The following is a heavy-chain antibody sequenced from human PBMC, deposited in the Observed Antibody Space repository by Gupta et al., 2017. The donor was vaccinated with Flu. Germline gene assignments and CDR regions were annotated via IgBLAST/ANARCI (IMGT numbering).Heavy chain of an antibody. D-gene: IGHD4-17*01. J-gene: IGHJ6*02. Sequence: LEWVAVISYDGSNKYYADSVKGRFTISRDNSKNTLYLQMNSLRAEDTAGYYCAKVWANDYGDYPYYYYGMDVWGQETTVTVSS. V-gene: IGHV3-30*18. CDR3: AKVWANDYGDYPYYYYGMDV. CDR2: ISYDGSNK.